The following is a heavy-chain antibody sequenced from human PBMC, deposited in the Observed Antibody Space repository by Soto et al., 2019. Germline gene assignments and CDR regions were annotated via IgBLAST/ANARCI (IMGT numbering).Heavy chain of an antibody. CDR3: ARIPSSGGQGNWFDP. D-gene: IGHD3-10*01. J-gene: IGHJ5*02. Sequence: LKISCKTSGYSFNAYWIGWVRQMPGKGLEWMGRIDPSDSYTNYSPSFQGHVTISADKSISTAYLQWSSLKASHTAMYYCARIPSSGGQGNWFDPWGQGTLVTVSS. CDR1: GYSFNAYW. V-gene: IGHV5-10-1*01. CDR2: IDPSDSYT.